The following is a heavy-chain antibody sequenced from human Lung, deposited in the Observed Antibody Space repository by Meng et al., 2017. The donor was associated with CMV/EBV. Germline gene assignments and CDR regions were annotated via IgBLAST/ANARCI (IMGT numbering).Heavy chain of an antibody. CDR2: IYSGGDT. CDR3: ARVGDDIGSCTTTSCHNGYYCDD. Sequence: ESXKISXAASGFTVSSNYMSWVRQAPGKGLEWVSIIYSGGDTYYVDSVKGRFTISRDISTNTLSLQLNNLRAEDSAVYYCARVGDDIGSCTTTSCHNGYYCDDWGQGTXVTVAS. J-gene: IGHJ4*02. CDR1: GFTVSSNY. V-gene: IGHV3-53*01. D-gene: IGHD2-2*02.